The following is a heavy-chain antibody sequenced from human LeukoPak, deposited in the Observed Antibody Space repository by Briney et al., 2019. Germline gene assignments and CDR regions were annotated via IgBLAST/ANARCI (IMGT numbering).Heavy chain of an antibody. Sequence: GGSLRLSCAASGFTFDDYGMSWVRQAPGKGLEWVSGINWNGGSTGYADSVKGRFTISRDNAKNSLYLQMNSLRSEDTAVYYCARDGVKRVLWFGELLGDWFDPWGQGTLVTVSS. CDR1: GFTFDDYG. J-gene: IGHJ5*02. V-gene: IGHV3-20*04. CDR3: ARDGVKRVLWFGELLGDWFDP. CDR2: INWNGGST. D-gene: IGHD3-10*01.